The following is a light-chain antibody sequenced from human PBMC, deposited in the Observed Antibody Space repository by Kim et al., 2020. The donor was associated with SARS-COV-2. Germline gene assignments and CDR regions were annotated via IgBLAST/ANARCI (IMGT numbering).Light chain of an antibody. CDR2: DAS. CDR3: QQYDHFPMYT. J-gene: IGKJ2*01. Sequence: DIQMTQSPSSLSASVGDRVTITCQASQGISNYLNWYQQKPGKAPKLLIYDASNLETGVPSRFSGSGFGTDFSFTISSLQPEDIAIYSCQQYDHFPMYTVGQVTKLEI. CDR1: QGISNY. V-gene: IGKV1-33*01.